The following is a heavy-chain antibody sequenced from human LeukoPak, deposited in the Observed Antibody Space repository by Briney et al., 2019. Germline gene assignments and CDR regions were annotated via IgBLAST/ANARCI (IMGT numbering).Heavy chain of an antibody. J-gene: IGHJ5*02. CDR3: ARDAAPYYYGSGIFRKNNWFDP. D-gene: IGHD3-10*01. CDR1: GGSISSHY. V-gene: IGHV4-4*07. Sequence: PSETLSLTCTVSGGSISSHYWSWIRQPAGKGLEWIGRIYTSGSTNYNPSLKSRVTMSVDTSKNQFSLKLSSVTAADTAVYYCARDAAPYYYGSGIFRKNNWFDPWGQGTLVTVSS. CDR2: IYTSGST.